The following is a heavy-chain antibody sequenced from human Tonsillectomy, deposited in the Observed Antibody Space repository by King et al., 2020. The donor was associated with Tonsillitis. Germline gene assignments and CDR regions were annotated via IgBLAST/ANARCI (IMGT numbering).Heavy chain of an antibody. CDR3: ARGLSVVPAASFQFYYYSYMGV. J-gene: IGHJ6*03. Sequence: QLVQSGAEVKKPGSSVKVSCKASGGTFSSYAISWVRQAPGQGLEWMGVIIPVFGTANYAQKFQGRVTITADESTNTAYMDLSSLRSEDTAVYYCARGLSVVPAASFQFYYYSYMGVWGKGTTVTVSS. CDR1: GGTFSSYA. V-gene: IGHV1-69*01. CDR2: IIPVFGTA. D-gene: IGHD2-2*01.